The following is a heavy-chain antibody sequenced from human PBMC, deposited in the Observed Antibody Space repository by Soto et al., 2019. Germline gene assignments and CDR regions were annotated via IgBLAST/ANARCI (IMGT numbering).Heavy chain of an antibody. CDR3: AKGEKYCSGGSCHYYFDY. Sequence: GSLRLSCAASGFTFSSYAMSWVRQAPGKGLEWVSAISGSGGSTYYADSVKGRFTISRDNSKNTLYLQMNSLRAEDTAVYYCAKGEKYCSGGSCHYYFDYWGQGTLVTVSS. V-gene: IGHV3-23*01. J-gene: IGHJ4*02. D-gene: IGHD2-15*01. CDR2: ISGSGGST. CDR1: GFTFSSYA.